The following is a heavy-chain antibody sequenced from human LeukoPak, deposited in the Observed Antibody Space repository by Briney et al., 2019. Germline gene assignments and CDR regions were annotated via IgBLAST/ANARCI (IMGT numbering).Heavy chain of an antibody. CDR3: ARHDAHYHTPDY. Sequence: SETLSLTCTVSGGSMSSYFWSWVRQPPGKGLEWIGDIYYRGSTNYNPSLKSRVTISVDTSKNQFSLNLSPVTAADTAVYYCARHDAHYHTPDYWGQGTLVTVSS. J-gene: IGHJ4*02. V-gene: IGHV4-59*08. CDR1: GGSMSSYF. D-gene: IGHD1-14*01. CDR2: IYYRGST.